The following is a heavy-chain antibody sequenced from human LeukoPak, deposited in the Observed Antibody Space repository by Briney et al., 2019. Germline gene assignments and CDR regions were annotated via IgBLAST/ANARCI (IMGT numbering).Heavy chain of an antibody. J-gene: IGHJ6*03. V-gene: IGHV3-7*03. Sequence: GGSLRLSCAASGFTFNSYWMSWVRQAPGKGLEWVANIKQDGSAKYYVDSVKGRFTISRDNAKNSLYLQMNSLRAEDTAVYYCAKAEISSYYYYMDVWGKGTTVTVSS. CDR1: GFTFNSYW. CDR2: IKQDGSAK. CDR3: AKAEISSYYYYMDV.